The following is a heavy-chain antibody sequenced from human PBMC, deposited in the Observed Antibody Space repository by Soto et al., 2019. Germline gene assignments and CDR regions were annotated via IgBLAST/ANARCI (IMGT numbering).Heavy chain of an antibody. V-gene: IGHV4-59*01. J-gene: IGHJ4*02. D-gene: IGHD2-15*01. Sequence: PSETLSLTCTVSGGSISSYYWSWIRQPPGKGLEWIGYIYYSGSTNYNPSLKSRVTISVDTSKNQFSLKLSSVTAADTAVYYCARVSFNCSVSSSSRHDFDYWGQGNLLTVSS. CDR1: GGSISSYY. CDR3: ARVSFNCSVSSSSRHDFDY. CDR2: IYYSGST.